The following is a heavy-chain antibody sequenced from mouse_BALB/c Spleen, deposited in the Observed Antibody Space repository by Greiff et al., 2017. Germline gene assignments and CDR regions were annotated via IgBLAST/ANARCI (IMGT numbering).Heavy chain of an antibody. V-gene: IGHV2-9*02. D-gene: IGHD2-14*01. CDR3: ARDRYGAWFAY. Sequence: VQLVESGPGLVAPSQSLSITCTVSGFSLTSYGVHWVRQPPGKGLEWLGVIWAGGSTNYNSALMSRLSISKDNSKSQVFLKMNSLQTDDTAMYYCARDRYGAWFAYWGQGTLVTVSA. J-gene: IGHJ3*01. CDR2: IWAGGST. CDR1: GFSLTSYG.